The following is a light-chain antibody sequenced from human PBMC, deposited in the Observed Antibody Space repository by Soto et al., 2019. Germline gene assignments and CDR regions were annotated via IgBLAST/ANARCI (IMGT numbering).Light chain of an antibody. CDR2: RNN. J-gene: IGLJ2*01. V-gene: IGLV1-47*01. CDR1: SSSIESNY. Sequence: QSVLTQPPSASGTPGQRGTISCSGTSSSIESNYVYWYQQLPGTAPRLLIYRNNQRPSGVPDRFSGSKSGTSASLAISALRSEDEADYYCTVWDDSLRGRLFGGRTKVTVL. CDR3: TVWDDSLRGRL.